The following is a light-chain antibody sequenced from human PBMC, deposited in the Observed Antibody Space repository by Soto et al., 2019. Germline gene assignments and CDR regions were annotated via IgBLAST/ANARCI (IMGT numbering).Light chain of an antibody. V-gene: IGKV1-17*01. J-gene: IGKJ1*01. Sequence: DIQMTQSPSSLSASVGDRVTITCRASQGIRDALGWYQQKPGKAPRRLIYAATSLQSGVPSGYSGSGSEKDFSLRNSSLQLEDFAAGYCLQRNSFPQTLGQGTKVGIK. CDR2: AAT. CDR1: QGIRDA. CDR3: LQRNSFPQT.